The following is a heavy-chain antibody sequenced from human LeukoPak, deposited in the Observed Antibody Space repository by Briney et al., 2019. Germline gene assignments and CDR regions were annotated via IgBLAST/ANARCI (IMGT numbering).Heavy chain of an antibody. CDR3: ARHTGTVAGTAVDY. CDR1: GFTLSSYN. CDR2: ISSSSTNI. V-gene: IGHV3-21*06. J-gene: IGHJ4*02. D-gene: IGHD6-19*01. Sequence: GGSLRLSCADSGFTLSSYNMNWVRQAPGKGLEWVSFISSSSTNIYYADSVKGRFTISRDNAKNSVYLQMNNLRVEDTAVYYCARHTGTVAGTAVDYWGQGTLVTVSS.